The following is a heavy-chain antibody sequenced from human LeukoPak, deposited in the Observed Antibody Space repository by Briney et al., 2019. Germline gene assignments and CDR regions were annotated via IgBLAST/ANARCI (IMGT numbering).Heavy chain of an antibody. D-gene: IGHD1-26*01. V-gene: IGHV3-23*01. CDR1: GFTFSSYA. J-gene: IGHJ3*02. CDR3: ASLRGSYPDAFDI. CDR2: ISGSGGST. Sequence: GGSLRLSCAASGFTFSSYAMSWVRQAPGKGLEWVSAISGSGGSTYYADSVKGRFTISRDNSKNTLYLQMNSLRAEDTAVYYCASLRGSYPDAFDIWGQGTMVTVSS.